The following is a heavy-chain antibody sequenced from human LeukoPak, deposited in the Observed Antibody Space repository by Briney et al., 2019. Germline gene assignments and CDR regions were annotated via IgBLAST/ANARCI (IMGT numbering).Heavy chain of an antibody. Sequence: SETLSLTCTVSGGSISSGGYYWSWIRQHPGKGLEWIGYIYYSGSTYYNPSLKSRVTISVDTSKNQFSLKLSSVTAADTAVYYCARVQGMPVVGARVLYYFDYWGQGTLVTVSS. D-gene: IGHD1-26*01. CDR3: ARVQGMPVVGARVLYYFDY. J-gene: IGHJ4*02. V-gene: IGHV4-31*03. CDR1: GGSISSGGYY. CDR2: IYYSGST.